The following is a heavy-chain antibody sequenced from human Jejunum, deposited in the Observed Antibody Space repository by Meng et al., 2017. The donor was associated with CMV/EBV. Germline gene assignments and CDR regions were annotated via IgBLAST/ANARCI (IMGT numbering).Heavy chain of an antibody. V-gene: IGHV3-30-3*01. CDR2: ISYDGSNA. Sequence: AASGFVCNHYALHWVRQAPGKGLEWVALISYDGSNAYYADSVKGRFTISRDDSKNMFFLQMNSLRPDDTAVYYCARERTGYYIAAWGQGTLVTVSS. J-gene: IGHJ5*02. D-gene: IGHD3/OR15-3a*01. CDR3: ARERTGYYIAA. CDR1: GFVCNHYA.